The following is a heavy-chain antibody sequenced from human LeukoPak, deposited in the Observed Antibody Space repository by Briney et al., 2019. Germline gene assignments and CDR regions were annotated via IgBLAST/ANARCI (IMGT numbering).Heavy chain of an antibody. CDR1: GFTLSSYW. CDR2: SKGDGSST. Sequence: GGSLTLSCVASGFTLSSYWMHWLRHARGKGLVWVSRSKGDGSSTNYADSVKGRLNNSRDNTKNTLYLQINSLRAEDTAVYYCARSDWFDRWGQGTLVTVSS. J-gene: IGHJ5*02. CDR3: ARSDWFDR. V-gene: IGHV3-74*01.